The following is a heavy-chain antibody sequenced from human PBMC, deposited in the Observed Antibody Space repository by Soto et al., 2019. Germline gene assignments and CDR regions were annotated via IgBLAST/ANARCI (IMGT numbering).Heavy chain of an antibody. CDR3: ARGSNSYYGLKEAFDH. D-gene: IGHD3-10*01. CDR1: GFTFSSYW. CDR2: IKQDGSEK. Sequence: GGSLRLSCAASGFTFSSYWMSWVRQAPGKGLEWVANIKQDGSEKYYVDSVKGRFTISRDNAKNSLYLQMNSLRAEDTAVYYCARGSNSYYGLKEAFDHWGQGTLVTVSS. V-gene: IGHV3-7*05. J-gene: IGHJ4*02.